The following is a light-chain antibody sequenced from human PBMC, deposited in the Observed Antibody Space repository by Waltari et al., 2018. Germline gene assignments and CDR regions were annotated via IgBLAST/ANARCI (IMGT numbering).Light chain of an antibody. J-gene: IGLJ2*01. CDR2: EDN. CDR1: ALPKKY. CDR3: YSTDTSANHV. V-gene: IGLV3-10*01. Sequence: SYELTQPPSVSVSPGQTARITCSGDALPKKYAYWYQQKSGQAPVLVIYEDNRRPSGSPGRFSGSTTGTMATLTISGAQVEDEADYFCYSTDTSANHVFGGGTKLTVL.